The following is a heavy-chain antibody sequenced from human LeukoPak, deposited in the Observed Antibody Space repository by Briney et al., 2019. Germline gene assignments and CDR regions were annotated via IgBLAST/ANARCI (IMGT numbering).Heavy chain of an antibody. CDR3: ARANFLYCSSSTCLFDY. J-gene: IGHJ4*02. CDR2: INPNDGDT. Sequence: ASVKVSCKASGYTFTDYYMHWVRQAPGQGFEWMGWINPNDGDTNYAQKFQGRVTMTRDTSINTAHMEVSRLRSDDTAVYYCARANFLYCSSSTCLFDYWGQGTLVTVSS. D-gene: IGHD2-2*01. CDR1: GYTFTDYY. V-gene: IGHV1-2*02.